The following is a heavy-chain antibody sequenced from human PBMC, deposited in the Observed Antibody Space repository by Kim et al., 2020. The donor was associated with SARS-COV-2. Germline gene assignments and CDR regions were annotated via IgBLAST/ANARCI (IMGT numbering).Heavy chain of an antibody. V-gene: IGHV3-21*01. CDR3: ARVSTEFGGFSFDY. CDR2: ISSSSSYI. Sequence: GGSLRLSCAASGFTFSSYSMNWVRQAPGKGLEWVSSISSSSSYIYYADSVKGRFTISRDNAKNSLYLQMNSLRAEDTAVYYCARVSTEFGGFSFDYWGQGTLVTVSS. J-gene: IGHJ4*02. D-gene: IGHD2-15*01. CDR1: GFTFSSYS.